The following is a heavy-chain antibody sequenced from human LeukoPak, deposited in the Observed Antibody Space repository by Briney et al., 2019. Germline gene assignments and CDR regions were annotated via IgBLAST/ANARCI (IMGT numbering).Heavy chain of an antibody. Sequence: GGSLRLSCAASGFTFSSYEMNWVRQAPGKGLKWVSYISSSGSTIYYADSVKGRFTISRDNAKNSLYLQMNSLRAEDTAVYYCARAFIRADAFDIWGQGTMVTVSS. V-gene: IGHV3-48*03. CDR3: ARAFIRADAFDI. CDR1: GFTFSSYE. D-gene: IGHD4-17*01. CDR2: ISSSGSTI. J-gene: IGHJ3*02.